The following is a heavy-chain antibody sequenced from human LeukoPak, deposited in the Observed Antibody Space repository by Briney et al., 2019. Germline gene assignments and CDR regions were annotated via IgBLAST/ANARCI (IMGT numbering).Heavy chain of an antibody. CDR1: GFTFSDYY. D-gene: IGHD3-16*02. Sequence: PGGSLRLSCAASGFTFSDYYMSWIRQAPGKGLEWVSYISSSGSTIYYADSVKGRFTISRDNAKSSLYLQMNSLRAEDTAVYYCARLWGSYRYTFDYWGQGTLVTVSS. CDR3: ARLWGSYRYTFDY. CDR2: ISSSGSTI. V-gene: IGHV3-11*04. J-gene: IGHJ4*02.